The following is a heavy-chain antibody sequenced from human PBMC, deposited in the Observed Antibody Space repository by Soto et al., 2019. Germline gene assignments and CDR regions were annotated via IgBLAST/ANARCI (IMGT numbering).Heavy chain of an antibody. Sequence: VQLVESGGGLVQPGGSLRLSCEASEFTFSNYWMSWVRQAPGEGLEWVAIMKEDGSETYYVDSVKGRFTISRDNAKNSLHLQMNSLRVEDTAVYYCARARPGAYFDYGGQGTLVTVSS. CDR2: MKEDGSET. CDR3: ARARPGAYFDY. J-gene: IGHJ4*02. CDR1: EFTFSNYW. V-gene: IGHV3-7*01.